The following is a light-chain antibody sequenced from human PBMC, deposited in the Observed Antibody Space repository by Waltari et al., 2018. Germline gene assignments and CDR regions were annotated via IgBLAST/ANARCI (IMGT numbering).Light chain of an antibody. Sequence: IVLTQSPGTLPLSPGERATLSCRANQTIRESLAWYQQKPGQAPRLLIHGASSRAAGIPDRFSGSGSGTDFSLTISRLEPEDFAVYYCQHYVRLPVTFGRGTKVEIK. CDR1: QTIRES. J-gene: IGKJ1*01. V-gene: IGKV3-20*01. CDR2: GAS. CDR3: QHYVRLPVT.